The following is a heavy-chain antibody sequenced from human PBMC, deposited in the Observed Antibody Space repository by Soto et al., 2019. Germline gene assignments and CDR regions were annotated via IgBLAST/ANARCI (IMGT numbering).Heavy chain of an antibody. J-gene: IGHJ3*02. CDR3: AKKMSTRPIGAFDI. Sequence: DVQLLESGGDLIQPGGSLRLSCAASGFTFSTYTMRWVRQAPGKGLEWVSTISSSGADTYYADSVKGRFTISRDNSKNTLYLQMNSLRAEDTAIYYCAKKMSTRPIGAFDIWGQGTMVTVSS. D-gene: IGHD1-1*01. CDR1: GFTFSTYT. V-gene: IGHV3-23*01. CDR2: ISSSGADT.